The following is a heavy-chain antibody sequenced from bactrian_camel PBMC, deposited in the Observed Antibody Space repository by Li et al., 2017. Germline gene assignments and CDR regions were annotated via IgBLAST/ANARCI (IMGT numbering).Heavy chain of an antibody. J-gene: IGHJ4*01. CDR3: ATTQICGPTWYEAARYAV. CDR2: IDHDGTT. Sequence: QVQLVESGGGLVQPGGSLRLSCTASGFTDGTICMGWFRQAPGKEREGVATIDHDGTTNYADSVKGRFTISQVNAKNTVYLQMNSLKPEDNAMYYCATTQICGPTWYEAARYAVWGQGTQVTVS. D-gene: IGHD6*01. V-gene: IGHV3S53*01. CDR1: GFTDGTIC.